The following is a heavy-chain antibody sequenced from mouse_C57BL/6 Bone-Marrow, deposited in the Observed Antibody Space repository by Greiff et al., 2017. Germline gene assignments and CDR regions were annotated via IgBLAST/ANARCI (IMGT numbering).Heavy chain of an antibody. CDR3: ARKENPLGTMDY. J-gene: IGHJ4*01. CDR1: GFSLSSYG. Sequence: VQLQQSGPGLVQPSQSLSITCTVSGFSLSSYGVYWVRQSPGKGLEWLGVIWSGGITDYNAAFISRLSISRDNYKSQVFFKMSSLHADDTAIYYCARKENPLGTMDYWGQGTSVTVSS. V-gene: IGHV2-2*01. CDR2: IWSGGIT.